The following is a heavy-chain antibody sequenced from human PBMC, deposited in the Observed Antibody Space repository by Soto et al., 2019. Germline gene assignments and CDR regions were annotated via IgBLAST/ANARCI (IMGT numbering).Heavy chain of an antibody. CDR1: VYTFTSYG. D-gene: IGHD3-22*01. V-gene: IGHV1-18*01. J-gene: IGHJ4*02. CDR3: ARDRNVGYYYDSSGYYYFDY. Sequence: QVQLVQSGAEVKKPGASVKVSCKASVYTFTSYGISWVRQAPGQGLEWMGGFSAYNGNTNYAQKLQGRVTMTTDTSTSTAYMELRSLRSDDTAVYYCARDRNVGYYYDSSGYYYFDYWGQGTLVTVYS. CDR2: FSAYNGNT.